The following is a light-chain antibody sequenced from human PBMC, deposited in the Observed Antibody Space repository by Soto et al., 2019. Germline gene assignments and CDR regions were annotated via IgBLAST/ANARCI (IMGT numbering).Light chain of an antibody. Sequence: DVVMTQSPLSLPVTLGQSASMSCRSSQSLVHSDGNTYLNWFHQRPGQSPRRLFYKVSIRDSGVPDRFSGSGSGTDFTLHITRVEAEDVGVYYCQHYVTWPLTFGGGTKVDIK. CDR3: QHYVTWPLT. V-gene: IGKV2-30*02. CDR2: KVS. J-gene: IGKJ4*01. CDR1: QSLVHSDGNTY.